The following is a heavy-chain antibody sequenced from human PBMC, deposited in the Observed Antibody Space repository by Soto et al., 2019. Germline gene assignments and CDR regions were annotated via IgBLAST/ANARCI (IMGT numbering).Heavy chain of an antibody. D-gene: IGHD1-26*01. CDR1: GYSFTSYC. CDR2: IYPGDSDT. CDR3: ARHSADIVGATFVDY. Sequence: GESLKISCNGSGYSFTSYCIGWVLQMPGKGLEWMGIIYPGDSDTRYSPSFQGQVTISADKSISTAYLQWSSLKASDTAMYYCARHSADIVGATFVDYWGQGTLVTVSS. J-gene: IGHJ4*02. V-gene: IGHV5-51*01.